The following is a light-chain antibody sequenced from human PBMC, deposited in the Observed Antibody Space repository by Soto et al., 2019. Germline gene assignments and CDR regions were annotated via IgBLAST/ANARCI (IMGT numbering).Light chain of an antibody. Sequence: EILMTQSPATLSVSPGERATLSCRASQNVGSHVAWYQQKPGQAPRLFIYGASTRATGIPARFSGSGSGTEFTLTISSLQSEDFAIYYCQQYSYWPPLTFGGGTKVEIK. CDR2: GAS. J-gene: IGKJ4*01. CDR1: QNVGSH. V-gene: IGKV3-15*01. CDR3: QQYSYWPPLT.